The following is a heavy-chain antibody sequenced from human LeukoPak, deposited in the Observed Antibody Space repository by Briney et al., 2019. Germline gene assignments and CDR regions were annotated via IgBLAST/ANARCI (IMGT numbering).Heavy chain of an antibody. Sequence: GGSLRLSCAASGLTFSSYWMSWVRQTPGVGLERVANIKQDGSEKDYVDSVKGRFTISRDNAKNSLYLQMNSLRVEDTAVYYCGRHGGAFEMWGQGTMVTVSS. CDR3: GRHGGAFEM. V-gene: IGHV3-7*01. CDR1: GLTFSSYW. CDR2: IKQDGSEK. J-gene: IGHJ3*02.